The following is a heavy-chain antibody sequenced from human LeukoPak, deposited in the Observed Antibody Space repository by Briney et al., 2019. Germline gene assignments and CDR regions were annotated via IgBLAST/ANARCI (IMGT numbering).Heavy chain of an antibody. Sequence: PGESLKISCKGSGYSFADYWIGWVRQMPGEGLEFMGIIYPGDSDTRYSPSFQGQVTISADKSISTAYLQWSSLKASDTAMYYCVRTMVRGVITQPFDYWGQGTLVTVSS. CDR1: GYSFADYW. CDR3: VRTMVRGVITQPFDY. D-gene: IGHD3-10*01. CDR2: IYPGDSDT. V-gene: IGHV5-51*01. J-gene: IGHJ4*02.